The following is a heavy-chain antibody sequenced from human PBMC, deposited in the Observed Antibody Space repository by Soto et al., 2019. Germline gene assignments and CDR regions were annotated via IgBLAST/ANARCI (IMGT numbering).Heavy chain of an antibody. D-gene: IGHD6-13*01. V-gene: IGHV4-34*01. Sequence: QVQLQQWGAGLLKPSETLSLTCAVYGGSSSGYYWSWIRKPPGKGLEWIGEINHSGSTNYNPSLKSRVTISVDTSKNQFSLKLSSVTAADTAVYYCARGVETLIAAAGRNWFDPWGQGTLVTVSS. CDR3: ARGVETLIAAAGRNWFDP. J-gene: IGHJ5*02. CDR1: GGSSSGYY. CDR2: INHSGST.